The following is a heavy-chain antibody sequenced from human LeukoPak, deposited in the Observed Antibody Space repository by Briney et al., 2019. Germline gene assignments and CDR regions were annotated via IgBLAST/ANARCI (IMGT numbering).Heavy chain of an antibody. J-gene: IGHJ4*02. CDR2: IHYSGST. Sequence: SSETLSLTCTVSGGSISSDYWSWIRQPPGKGLEWIGYIHYSGSTNYNPSLKSRVTMSVDTSKSQFSLKLSSVTAADTAVYYCARKIIGGFDYWGQGTLVTVSS. V-gene: IGHV4-59*01. CDR3: ARKIIGGFDY. D-gene: IGHD3-16*01. CDR1: GGSISSDY.